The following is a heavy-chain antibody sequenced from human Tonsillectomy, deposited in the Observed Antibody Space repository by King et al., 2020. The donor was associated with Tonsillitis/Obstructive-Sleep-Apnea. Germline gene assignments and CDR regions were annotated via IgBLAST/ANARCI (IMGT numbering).Heavy chain of an antibody. CDR3: AKVFSTLPTTKTFDY. CDR2: ISGRGGNT. CDR1: GFTFSSYA. J-gene: IGHJ4*02. Sequence: DVQLVESGGGLVQPGGSLRLSCAASGFTFSSYAMSLVRQAPGKGLEWVSGISGRGGNTYYADSVKGRFTISRDTSKNTLYLQMNSLRAEDTAVFYCAKVFSTLPTTKTFDYWGQGTVVTVSS. V-gene: IGHV3-23*04. D-gene: IGHD4-17*01.